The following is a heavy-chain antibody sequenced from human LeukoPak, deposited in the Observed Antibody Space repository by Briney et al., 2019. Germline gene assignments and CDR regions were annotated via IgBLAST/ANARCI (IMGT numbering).Heavy chain of an antibody. CDR3: ARYLSSGLDY. Sequence: SETLSLTCTVSGGSISSYYWTWIRQAPAKGLEWIGNVYYTGSTSYNPSLKSRVTISVDASKNHFSLRLTSVTAAGTAVYYCARYLSSGLDYWGQGTLVTVSS. V-gene: IGHV4-59*01. CDR2: VYYTGST. J-gene: IGHJ4*02. CDR1: GGSISSYY. D-gene: IGHD3-22*01.